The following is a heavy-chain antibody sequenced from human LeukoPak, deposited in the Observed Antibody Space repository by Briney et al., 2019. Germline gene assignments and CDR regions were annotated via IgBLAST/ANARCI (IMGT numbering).Heavy chain of an antibody. Sequence: PGGSLRLSCAPSGFTFSRHGMHWVRQAPGKGLEWVAIISNDGSRKYYAHSVKGRFTISRDNAKNSLYLQMNSLRAEDTAVYYCAREVTVTTVGDYWGQGTLVTVSS. CDR1: GFTFSRHG. J-gene: IGHJ4*02. CDR3: AREVTVTTVGDY. V-gene: IGHV3-30*03. D-gene: IGHD4-17*01. CDR2: ISNDGSRK.